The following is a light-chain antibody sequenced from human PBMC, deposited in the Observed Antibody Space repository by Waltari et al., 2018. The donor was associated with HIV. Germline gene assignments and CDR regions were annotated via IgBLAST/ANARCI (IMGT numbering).Light chain of an antibody. CDR2: EVT. V-gene: IGLV2-14*01. CDR1: SSDVGGYNY. CDR3: SSYTSTSTQV. Sequence: QSALTQPASVSGSPGQSITISCSGTSSDVGGYNYVSWYQQPPGKAPKLMIYEVTNRPSGVSNRFSGSKSGNTASLTISGLQPEDEADYYCSSYTSTSTQVFGTGTTVTVL. J-gene: IGLJ1*01.